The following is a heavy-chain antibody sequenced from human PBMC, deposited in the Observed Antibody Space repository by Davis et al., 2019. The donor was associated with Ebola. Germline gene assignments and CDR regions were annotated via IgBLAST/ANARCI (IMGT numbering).Heavy chain of an antibody. CDR3: ATGLLVGATARYFDY. V-gene: IGHV5-51*01. CDR2: IYPGDSDT. J-gene: IGHJ4*02. CDR1: GYSFTSYW. Sequence: GESLKISCKGSGYSFTSYWIGWVRQMPGKGLEWMGIIYPGDSDTRYSPSFQGQVTISADKSISTAYLQWSSLKASDTAMYYCATGLLVGATARYFDYWGQGTLVTVSS. D-gene: IGHD1-26*01.